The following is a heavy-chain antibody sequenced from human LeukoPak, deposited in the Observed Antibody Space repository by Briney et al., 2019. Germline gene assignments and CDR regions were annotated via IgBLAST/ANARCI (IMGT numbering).Heavy chain of an antibody. CDR1: GDSISTYY. CDR3: ARTYYYDSSGYPFDY. V-gene: IGHV4-59*08. D-gene: IGHD3-22*01. J-gene: IGHJ4*02. Sequence: SETLSLTCTVSGDSISTYYWSWSRQPPGKGLEWIGYIYYSGSTYYNPSLKSRVTISVDTSKNQFSLKLSSVTAADTAVYYCARTYYYDSSGYPFDYRGQRTLVTVSS. CDR2: IYYSGST.